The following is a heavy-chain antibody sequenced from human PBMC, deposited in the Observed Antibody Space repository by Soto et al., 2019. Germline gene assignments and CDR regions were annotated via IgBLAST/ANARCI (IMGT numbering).Heavy chain of an antibody. V-gene: IGHV2-5*02. CDR1: GFSLSTSGVG. Sequence: QITLKESGPTLVKPTQTLTLTCTFSGFSLSTSGVGVGWIRQPPGKALEWLALIYWDDDKRYSPSLKSRLTITXAXSXNXXVLTMTNMDPVDTATYYCAHRRRYYDSSGYYYLDYWGQGTLVTVSS. J-gene: IGHJ4*02. CDR3: AHRRRYYDSSGYYYLDY. CDR2: IYWDDDK. D-gene: IGHD3-22*01.